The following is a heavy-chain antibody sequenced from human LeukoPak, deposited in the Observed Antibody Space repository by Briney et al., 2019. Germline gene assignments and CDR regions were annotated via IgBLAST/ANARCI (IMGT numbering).Heavy chain of an antibody. CDR1: GYTFTSYD. CDR2: MNPNSGNT. CDR3: ARGGKYCSSTSCSKVFDY. Sequence: ASVKVSCKASGYTFTSYDINWVRQATGQGLEWMGWMNPNSGNTGYAQKFQGRVTMTRNTSISTAYMELSSLRSEDTAVYYCARGGKYCSSTSCSKVFDYWGQGTLVTVSS. V-gene: IGHV1-8*01. D-gene: IGHD2-2*01. J-gene: IGHJ4*02.